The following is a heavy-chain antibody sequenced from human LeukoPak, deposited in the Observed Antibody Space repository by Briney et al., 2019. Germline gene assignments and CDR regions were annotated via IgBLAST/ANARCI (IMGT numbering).Heavy chain of an antibody. J-gene: IGHJ6*02. Sequence: GGSLRLSCAASGFTFSSYSMNWVRQAPGKGLEWVSAISGSGGSTYYADSVKGRFTISRDNSKNTLYLQMNSLRAEDTAVYYCAKVANYYGSGSYFDYYYYGMDVWGQGTTVTVSS. CDR1: GFTFSSYS. V-gene: IGHV3-23*01. CDR2: ISGSGGST. CDR3: AKVANYYGSGSYFDYYYYGMDV. D-gene: IGHD3-10*01.